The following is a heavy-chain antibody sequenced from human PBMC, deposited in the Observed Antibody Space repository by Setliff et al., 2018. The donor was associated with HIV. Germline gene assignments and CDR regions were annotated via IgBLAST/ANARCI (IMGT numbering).Heavy chain of an antibody. CDR3: AREGKFRYYYYMDV. CDR1: GYTFTSYA. Sequence: ASVKVACKASGYTFTSYAMHWVRQAPGQRLEWMGWINAGNGNTKYAQKFQGRVTNTRDTAASTAYMELSSLRYEDTAVYYCAREGKFRYYYYMDVWGKGTTVTVSS. V-gene: IGHV1-3*01. J-gene: IGHJ6*03. CDR2: INAGNGNT. D-gene: IGHD3-10*01.